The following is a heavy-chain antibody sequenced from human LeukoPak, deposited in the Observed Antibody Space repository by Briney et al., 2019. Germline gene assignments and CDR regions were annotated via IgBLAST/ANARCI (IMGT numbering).Heavy chain of an antibody. D-gene: IGHD3-22*01. CDR1: GDSVSSNSAA. CDR3: ARVRRDSSGYYRGKPFDY. J-gene: IGHJ4*02. V-gene: IGHV6-1*01. Sequence: SQTLSLTCAISGDSVSSNSAAWNWIRKSPSRGLEWLGRTYYRSKWHNDYSPSVKSRIAVNSDTSKNQFSLQLNSVTPEDTAVYYCARVRRDSSGYYRGKPFDYWGQGTLVTVSS. CDR2: TYYRSKWHN.